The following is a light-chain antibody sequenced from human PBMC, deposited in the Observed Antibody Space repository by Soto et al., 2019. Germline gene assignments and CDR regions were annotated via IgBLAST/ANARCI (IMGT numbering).Light chain of an antibody. J-gene: IGKJ4*01. CDR3: QHRSSWPLT. Sequence: EIVLTQSPATLSLSPGERATLSCRASQTVNFYLAWYQQKPGQAPRLLIYDASNRATGIPSRFSGSGSGTDFTLTISSLEPEDFAFYYCQHRSSWPLTFGGGTKVEI. CDR2: DAS. V-gene: IGKV3-11*01. CDR1: QTVNFY.